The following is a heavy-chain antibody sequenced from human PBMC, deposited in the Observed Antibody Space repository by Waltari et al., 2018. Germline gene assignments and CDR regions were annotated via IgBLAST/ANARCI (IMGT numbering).Heavy chain of an antibody. Sequence: WIRQPPGKGLEWIGYIYYSGSTYYNPSLKSRVTISVDTSKNQFSLKLSSVTAADTAVYYCARVTIVATQASFDYWGQGTLVTVSS. V-gene: IGHV4-30-4*01. CDR2: IYYSGST. D-gene: IGHD5-12*01. J-gene: IGHJ4*02. CDR3: ARVTIVATQASFDY.